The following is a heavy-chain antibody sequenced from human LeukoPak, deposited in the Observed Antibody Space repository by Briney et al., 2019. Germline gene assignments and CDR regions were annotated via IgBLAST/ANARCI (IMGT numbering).Heavy chain of an antibody. CDR2: ISSSGNAV. CDR1: GFTFSDYF. V-gene: IGHV3-11*04. J-gene: IGHJ3*02. CDR3: ARAFLDGFDI. D-gene: IGHD2/OR15-2a*01. Sequence: GGSLRLSXAASGFTFSDYFMTWIRQAPGKGLEWVSYISSSGNAVYHADSVKGRFTISRDNAKNSLYLQLNSLRAEDTAVYYCARAFLDGFDIWGQRTMVTVSS.